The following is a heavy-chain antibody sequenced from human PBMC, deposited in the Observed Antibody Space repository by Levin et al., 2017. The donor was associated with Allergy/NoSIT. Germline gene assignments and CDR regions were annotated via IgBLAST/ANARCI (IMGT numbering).Heavy chain of an antibody. CDR1: GFDFSGYA. V-gene: IGHV3-30-3*01. CDR2: ISHDGNDL. J-gene: IGHJ5*02. CDR3: VRIGDGVSHGSGFDP. Sequence: PGGSLRLSCAASGFDFSGYAMNWVRQAPGKGLEWVAAISHDGNDLYYADSAKGRFSISRDNSKNTLSLQMNNLKIEDTAVYSCVRIGDGVSHGSGFDPWGQGTLVTVSS. D-gene: IGHD3-10*01.